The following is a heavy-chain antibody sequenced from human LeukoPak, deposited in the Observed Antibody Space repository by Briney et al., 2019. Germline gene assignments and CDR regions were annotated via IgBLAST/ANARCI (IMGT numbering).Heavy chain of an antibody. CDR1: GGTFSSYA. V-gene: IGHV1-69*04. CDR3: VRELWFGELLWYYFDY. D-gene: IGHD3-10*01. Sequence: SVKVSCKASGGTFSSYAISWVRQAPGQGLEWMGRIIPILGIANYAQKFQGRVTITADKSTSTAYMELSSLRSEDTAVYYCVRELWFGELLWYYFDYWGQGTLVTVSS. J-gene: IGHJ4*02. CDR2: IIPILGIA.